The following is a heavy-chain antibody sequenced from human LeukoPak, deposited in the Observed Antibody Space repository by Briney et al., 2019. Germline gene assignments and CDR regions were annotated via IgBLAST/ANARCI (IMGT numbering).Heavy chain of an antibody. J-gene: IGHJ4*02. CDR3: ARDFGGPGGWLADC. D-gene: IGHD3-16*01. Sequence: SQTLSLTCTVSGGSISSGSYYWSWIRQPAGKGLEWIGRIYTSGSTNFNPSLKSRVTISVDTSKNQFSLKLSSVTAADTAVYYCARDFGGPGGWLADCWGQGTLVTVSS. CDR2: IYTSGST. CDR1: GGSISSGSYY. V-gene: IGHV4-61*02.